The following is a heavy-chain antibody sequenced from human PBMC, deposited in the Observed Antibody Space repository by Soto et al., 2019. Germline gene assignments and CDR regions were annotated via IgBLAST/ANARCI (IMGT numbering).Heavy chain of an antibody. V-gene: IGHV4-39*01. CDR1: GGSINSRSYY. CDR3: ARHRSSDYVQEYIQY. Sequence: SETLSLTCTVSGGSINSRSYYWGWIRQPPGKGLEWIGSIYYSGNTYYNPSLKSRVTISVDTSKTQFSLKLSSVTAADTAVYYCARHRSSDYVQEYIQYWGLGTLVTVSS. D-gene: IGHD5-12*01. CDR2: IYYSGNT. J-gene: IGHJ1*01.